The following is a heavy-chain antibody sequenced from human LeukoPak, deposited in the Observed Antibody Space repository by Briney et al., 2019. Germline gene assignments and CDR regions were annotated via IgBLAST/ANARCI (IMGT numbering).Heavy chain of an antibody. D-gene: IGHD5-18*01. J-gene: IGHJ4*02. CDR1: GDSFSSFW. Sequence: HGESLKISCKGSGDSFSSFWIGWVRQMPGKGLEWMGIIYPSDSETRYSPAFQGQVTISVDKSISTAYLHWNSLKASGTAMYYCARQRYSYGSVDYWGQGTLVTVSS. CDR3: ARQRYSYGSVDY. CDR2: IYPSDSET. V-gene: IGHV5-51*01.